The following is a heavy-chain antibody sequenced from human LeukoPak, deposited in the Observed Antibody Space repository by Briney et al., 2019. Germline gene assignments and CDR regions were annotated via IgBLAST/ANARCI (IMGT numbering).Heavy chain of an antibody. J-gene: IGHJ5*02. CDR1: GGTFSSYA. D-gene: IGHD2-2*01. CDR2: IIPILGIA. CDR3: AREIRLVVLYWFDP. Sequence: SVKVSCKASGGTFSSYAISWVRQAPGQGLEWMGRIIPILGIANYAQKFQGRVTITADKSTSTAYMELSSLRSEDTAVYYCAREIRLVVLYWFDPWGQGTLVTVSS. V-gene: IGHV1-69*04.